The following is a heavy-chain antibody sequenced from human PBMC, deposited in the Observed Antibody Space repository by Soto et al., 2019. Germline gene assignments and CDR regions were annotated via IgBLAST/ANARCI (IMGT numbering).Heavy chain of an antibody. J-gene: IGHJ4*02. CDR1: VYSFTSYA. CDR2: INAGNGNT. D-gene: IGHD5-18*01. CDR3: ARDSVGYGPGVNDY. Sequence: GASVTVSCKASVYSFTSYAMHWVRQAPGQRLEWMGWINAGNGNTKYSQKFQGRVTITRDTSASTAYMELSSLRSEDTAVYYCARDSVGYGPGVNDYWGQGTLVTVSS. V-gene: IGHV1-3*01.